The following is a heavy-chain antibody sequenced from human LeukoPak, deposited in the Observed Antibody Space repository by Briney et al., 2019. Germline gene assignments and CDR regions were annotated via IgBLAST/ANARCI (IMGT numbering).Heavy chain of an antibody. D-gene: IGHD5-18*01. CDR1: GXTFSSFA. J-gene: IGHJ4*02. CDR2: VSGSGGST. Sequence: GGSLRLSWAASGXTFSSFALTWVRQAPGKGLESVSVVSGSGGSTYYADSVKGRCTISRDNSKNTMHLQMNSLRVEDTAVYYCAKDTVLRGYSYGYDYWGQGTLVTVSS. CDR3: AKDTVLRGYSYGYDY. V-gene: IGHV3-23*01.